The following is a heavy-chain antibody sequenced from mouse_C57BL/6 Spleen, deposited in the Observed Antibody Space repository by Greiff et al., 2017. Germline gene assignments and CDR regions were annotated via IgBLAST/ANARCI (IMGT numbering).Heavy chain of an antibody. D-gene: IGHD1-1*01. CDR1: GYAFSSYW. J-gene: IGHJ4*01. CDR2: IYPGDGDT. Sequence: QVQLKESGAELVKPGASVKISCKASGYAFSSYWMNWVKQRPGKGLEWIGQIYPGDGDTNYNGKFKGKATLTADKSSSTAYMQLSSLTSEDSAVYFGARSGSSYENYAMDYWGQGTSVTVSS. V-gene: IGHV1-80*01. CDR3: ARSGSSYENYAMDY.